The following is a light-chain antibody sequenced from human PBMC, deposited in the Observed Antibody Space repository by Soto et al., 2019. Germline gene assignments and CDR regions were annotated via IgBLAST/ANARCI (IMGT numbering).Light chain of an antibody. CDR1: SSDVGAYDF. CDR2: EVI. CDR3: SSYTTSSTRV. Sequence: QSALTQPASVSGSPGQSITISCTGTSSDVGAYDFVSWYQQHTDKAPKLMIYEVIYRPSGVSNHFSGSKSVNTATLTISGLQAEDEGDYYRSSYTTSSTRVFGTGTKVTVL. V-gene: IGLV2-14*03. J-gene: IGLJ1*01.